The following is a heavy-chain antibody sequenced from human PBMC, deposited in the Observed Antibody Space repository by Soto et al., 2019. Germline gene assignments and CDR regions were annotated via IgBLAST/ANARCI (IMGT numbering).Heavy chain of an antibody. CDR2: IYYSGST. CDR1: GGSVSSASYY. V-gene: IGHV4-31*03. CDR3: ARVGGYSFAFHS. D-gene: IGHD5-18*01. J-gene: IGHJ5*01. Sequence: SETLSLTCTVSGGSVSSASYYWSWIRQHPGKGLEWIGNIYYSGSTDYNPSLESRLTMSVDTSSNQFSLKLSSVTAADTAVYYCARVGGYSFAFHSWGQGTLVTVSS.